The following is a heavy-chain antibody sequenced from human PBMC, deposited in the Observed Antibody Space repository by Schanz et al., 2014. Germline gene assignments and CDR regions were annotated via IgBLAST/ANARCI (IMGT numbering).Heavy chain of an antibody. CDR2: ISFSGYT. D-gene: IGHD1-26*01. J-gene: IGHJ4*02. CDR3: ARAVGATNIDY. Sequence: QVQLQESGPGLVKPSQTLSLTCAVSGDSISRGGYYWSWLRQHPGKGLEWIGYISFSGYTYYSPTLKSRVTMSLDTSKNQFSLMLTSVNVADTAVYYCARAVGATNIDYWGQGTLVTVSS. V-gene: IGHV4-31*11. CDR1: GDSISRGGYY.